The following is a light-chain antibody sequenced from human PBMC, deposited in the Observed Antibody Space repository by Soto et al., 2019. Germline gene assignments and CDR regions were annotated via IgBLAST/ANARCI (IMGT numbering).Light chain of an antibody. CDR3: SSYAGSNNPWI. CDR1: SSDVGGYNY. Sequence: QSVLTQPPSASGSPGQSVTISCTGTSSDVGGYNYVSWYQQHPGKAPKLMIYEVSKRPSGVPDRFSGSKSGNTASLTVSGLQAEDEADYYCSSYAGSNNPWIFGTGTKVTVL. V-gene: IGLV2-8*01. CDR2: EVS. J-gene: IGLJ1*01.